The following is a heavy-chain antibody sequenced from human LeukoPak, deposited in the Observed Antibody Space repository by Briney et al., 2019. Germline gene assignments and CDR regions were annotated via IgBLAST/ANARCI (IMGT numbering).Heavy chain of an antibody. D-gene: IGHD5-24*01. V-gene: IGHV3-30-3*01. J-gene: IGHJ4*02. Sequence: GGSLRLSCAASGFTFSSYAMHWVRQAPGKGLEWVAVISYDGSNKYYADSVKGRFTISRDNSKNTLYLQMNSLRAGDTAVYYCARDGFADGYRLGYFDYWGQGTLVTVSS. CDR1: GFTFSSYA. CDR2: ISYDGSNK. CDR3: ARDGFADGYRLGYFDY.